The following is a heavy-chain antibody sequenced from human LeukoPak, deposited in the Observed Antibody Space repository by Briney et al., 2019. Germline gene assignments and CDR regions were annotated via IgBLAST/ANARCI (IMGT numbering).Heavy chain of an antibody. D-gene: IGHD3-10*01. CDR2: ISTYNGNT. CDR3: ARIAVGGSPASFDY. Sequence: SVKVSCKASGYTFTSYGISWVRQAPGQGLEWMGWISTYNGNTNYAQKLQGRVTLTTDTATSTAYMELRSLRSDDTAVYYCARIAVGGSPASFDYWGQGTLVTVSS. J-gene: IGHJ4*02. V-gene: IGHV1-18*01. CDR1: GYTFTSYG.